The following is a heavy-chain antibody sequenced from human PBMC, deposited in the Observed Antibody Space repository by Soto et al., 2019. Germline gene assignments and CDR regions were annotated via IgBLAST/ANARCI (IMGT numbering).Heavy chain of an antibody. CDR2: IIPIFGTA. CDR3: ARRATVTKMPGWFDP. V-gene: IGHV1-69*12. Sequence: QVQLVQSGAEVKKPGSSVKVSCKASGGTFSSYAISWVRQAPGQGLEWMGGIIPIFGTANYAQKFQGRVTITADEYTSTAYMERSSLRSEDTAVYYCARRATVTKMPGWFDPWGQGTLVTVSS. D-gene: IGHD4-17*01. J-gene: IGHJ5*02. CDR1: GGTFSSYA.